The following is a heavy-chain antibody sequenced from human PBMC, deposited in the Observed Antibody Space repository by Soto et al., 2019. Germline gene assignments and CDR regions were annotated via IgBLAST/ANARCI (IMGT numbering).Heavy chain of an antibody. CDR3: ARVRYFDSRGMDV. V-gene: IGHV4-34*01. CDR2: INHSGST. CDR1: GGSFSGYY. D-gene: IGHD3-9*01. J-gene: IGHJ6*02. Sequence: SETLSLTCAVYGGSFSGYYWSWIRQPPGKGLEWIGEINHSGSTNYNPSLKSRVTISVDTSKNQFSLKLSSVTAADTAVYYCARVRYFDSRGMDVWGQGTTVT.